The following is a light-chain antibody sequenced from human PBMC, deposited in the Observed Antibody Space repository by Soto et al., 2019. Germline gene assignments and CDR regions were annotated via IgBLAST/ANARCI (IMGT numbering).Light chain of an antibody. CDR3: SSYTTSSIR. CDR1: SSD. J-gene: IGLJ1*01. CDR2: DVT. V-gene: IGLV2-14*03. Sequence: QSALTQPTSVSGSTGESITISCTGTSSDVSWYQQHPGKAPKLMIYDVTYRPSGASNRFSGSKSGNTASLTISGLQAEDEADYYCSSYTTSSIRFGTGTKVTVL.